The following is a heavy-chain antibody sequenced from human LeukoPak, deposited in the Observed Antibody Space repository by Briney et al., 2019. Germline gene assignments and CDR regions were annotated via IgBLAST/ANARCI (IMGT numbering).Heavy chain of an antibody. Sequence: ASVKVSCKASGYTFTSYGISWVRQAPGQGLEWMGWISAYNGNTNYAQKLQGRVTMTTGTSTSTAYMELRSLRSDDTAVYYCARRIAALGYYYYYMDVWGKGTTVTVSS. J-gene: IGHJ6*03. CDR2: ISAYNGNT. D-gene: IGHD6-13*01. V-gene: IGHV1-18*01. CDR3: ARRIAALGYYYYYMDV. CDR1: GYTFTSYG.